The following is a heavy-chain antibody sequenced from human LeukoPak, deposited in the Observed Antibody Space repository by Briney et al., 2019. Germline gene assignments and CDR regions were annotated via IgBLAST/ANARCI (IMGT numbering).Heavy chain of an antibody. J-gene: IGHJ4*02. V-gene: IGHV3-74*01. CDR1: GFTFSSYW. Sequence: GGSLRLSCAASGFTFSSYWMHWVRQAPGKGLVWVSRINTDGSSTSYADSVKGRFTISRDNAKNTLYLQMDSLRADDTAKYYWAKASPVAIGWGQEPLV. CDR2: INTDGSST. CDR3: AKASPVAIG. D-gene: IGHD2-21*01.